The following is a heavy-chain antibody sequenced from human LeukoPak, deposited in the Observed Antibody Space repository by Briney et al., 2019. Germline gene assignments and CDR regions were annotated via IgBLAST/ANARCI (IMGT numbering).Heavy chain of an antibody. CDR1: GGSISSYY. Sequence: SETLSLTCTVSGGSISSYYWSWIRQPPGKGVEWIGYIYYSGSTNYNPSLKSRVTISVDTSKNQFSLKLSSVTAADTAVYYCARVRTTYRNFDYWGQGTLVTVSS. D-gene: IGHD1-26*01. CDR2: IYYSGST. CDR3: ARVRTTYRNFDY. V-gene: IGHV4-59*08. J-gene: IGHJ4*02.